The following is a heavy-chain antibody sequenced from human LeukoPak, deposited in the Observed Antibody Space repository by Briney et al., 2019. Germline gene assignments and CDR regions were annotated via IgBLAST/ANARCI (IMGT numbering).Heavy chain of an antibody. J-gene: IGHJ4*02. CDR2: IRYDGSNK. CDR3: AKEYSYPRLYYFDY. CDR1: GFTFSSYG. D-gene: IGHD5-18*01. V-gene: IGHV3-30*02. Sequence: PGGSLRLSCAASGFTFSSYGMHWVRQAPGKGLEWVAFIRYDGSNKYYADSVKGRFTISRDNSKNTLYLQMNSLRAEDTAVYYCAKEYSYPRLYYFDYWGQGTLVTVSS.